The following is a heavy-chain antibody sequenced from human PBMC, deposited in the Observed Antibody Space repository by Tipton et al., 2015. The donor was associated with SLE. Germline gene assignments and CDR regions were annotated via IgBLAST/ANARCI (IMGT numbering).Heavy chain of an antibody. CDR3: ARDGRGYCDNSGCSEYHWFDP. V-gene: IGHV4-59*11. Sequence: TLSLTCTVSGGSISSHYWSWFRQPPGKGLEWIGYIYYRGNPKYNPSLKSRVTISLDTSRTQFSLKLSSVTAADTAVYYCARDGRGYCDNSGCSEYHWFDPWGQGTLVTVSS. J-gene: IGHJ5*02. CDR2: IYYRGNP. CDR1: GGSISSHY. D-gene: IGHD3-22*01.